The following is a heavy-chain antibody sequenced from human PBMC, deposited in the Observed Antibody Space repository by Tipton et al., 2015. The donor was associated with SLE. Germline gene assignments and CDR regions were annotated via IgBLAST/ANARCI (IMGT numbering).Heavy chain of an antibody. Sequence: TLSLTCTVSGGSISSSSYYWGWIRQPPGKGLEWIGSIYYSGSTYYNPSLKSRVTISVDTSKNQFSPKLSSVTAADTAVYYCARGSSSWDFDYWGQGTLVTASS. V-gene: IGHV4-39*07. J-gene: IGHJ4*02. CDR1: GGSISSSSYY. CDR3: ARGSSSWDFDY. D-gene: IGHD6-13*01. CDR2: IYYSGST.